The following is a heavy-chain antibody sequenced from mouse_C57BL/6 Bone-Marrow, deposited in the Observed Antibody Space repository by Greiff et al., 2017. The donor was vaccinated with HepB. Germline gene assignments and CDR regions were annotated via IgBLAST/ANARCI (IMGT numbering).Heavy chain of an antibody. D-gene: IGHD2-3*01. CDR3: TGWLLPWFAY. CDR2: IYPGNSDT. V-gene: IGHV1-5*01. J-gene: IGHJ3*01. Sequence: EVQLQQSGTVLARPGASVKMSCKTSGYTFTSYWMHWVKPRPGQGLEWIGAIYPGNSDTSYNQKFKGKAKLTAVTSASTAYMELSSLTNDDSAVYYCTGWLLPWFAYWGQGTLVTVSA. CDR1: GYTFTSYW.